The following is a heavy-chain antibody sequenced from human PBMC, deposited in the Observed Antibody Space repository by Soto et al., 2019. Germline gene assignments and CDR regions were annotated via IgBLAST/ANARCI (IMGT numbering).Heavy chain of an antibody. CDR2: ISGSGGST. CDR1: GFTFSSYA. J-gene: IGHJ4*02. D-gene: IGHD1-26*01. V-gene: IGHV3-23*01. Sequence: EVQLLESGGGLVQPGGSLRLSCAASGFTFSSYAMRWVRQAPGKGLEWVSAISGSGGSTYYADSVKGRFTISRDNSKNTLYLQMNSLKAADTAVYYCARRGSGSYYDYWGQGTLVTVSS. CDR3: ARRGSGSYYDY.